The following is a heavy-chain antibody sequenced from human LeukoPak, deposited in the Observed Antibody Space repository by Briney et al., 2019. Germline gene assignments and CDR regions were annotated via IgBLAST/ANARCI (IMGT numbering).Heavy chain of an antibody. V-gene: IGHV4-34*01. J-gene: IGHJ6*03. CDR2: INHSGST. CDR3: ARVFDSGSQAYFYYMDV. D-gene: IGHD3-10*01. Sequence: SETLSLTCAVYGGSFSGYYWSWIRQPPGKGLEWIGEINHSGSTNFNPSLKSRVTISVDASKNQFSLKVSSVTAADTAVYYCARVFDSGSQAYFYYMDVWGKGTTVTISS. CDR1: GGSFSGYY.